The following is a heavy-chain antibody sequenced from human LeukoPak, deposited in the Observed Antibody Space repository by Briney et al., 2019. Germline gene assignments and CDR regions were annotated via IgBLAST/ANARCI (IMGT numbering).Heavy chain of an antibody. CDR1: GITFSSYA. CDR2: VANDGSAT. V-gene: IGHV3-74*01. Sequence: GRSLRLSCAASGITFSSYAMSWVRQAPGKGLEWVSRVANDGSATSYADSLKGRFTISRDNAKNMLYLQMNNLRAEDTAVYYCARGYYYDSSGYRASDIWGQGTMVTVSS. CDR3: ARGYYYDSSGYRASDI. J-gene: IGHJ3*02. D-gene: IGHD3-22*01.